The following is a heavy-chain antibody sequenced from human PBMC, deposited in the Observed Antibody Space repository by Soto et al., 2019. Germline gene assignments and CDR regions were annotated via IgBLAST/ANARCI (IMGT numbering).Heavy chain of an antibody. Sequence: QVQLVESGGGVVQPGRSLRLSCAASGFTFSSYGMHWVRQAPGKGLEWVAVISYDGSNKYYADSVKGRFTISRDNSKNTLYLQMNSLRAEDTAVYYCAKDSDGGNVPYYYYGMDVWGQGTTVTVSS. CDR1: GFTFSSYG. V-gene: IGHV3-30*18. CDR3: AKDSDGGNVPYYYYGMDV. D-gene: IGHD2-15*01. CDR2: ISYDGSNK. J-gene: IGHJ6*02.